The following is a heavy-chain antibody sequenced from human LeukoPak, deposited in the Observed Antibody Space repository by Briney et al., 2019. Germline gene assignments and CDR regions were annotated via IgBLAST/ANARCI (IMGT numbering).Heavy chain of an antibody. D-gene: IGHD6-6*01. CDR3: TRVGSSSSFDN. J-gene: IGHJ4*02. CDR2: IRSKAYGGTT. Sequence: PGRSLRLSCTASGFTFGDYAMGWVRQAPGKGLEWVGFIRSKAYGGTTEYAASVKGRFTISRDDSKSIAYLQMNSLKTEDTAVYYCTRVGSSSSFDNWGQGTLVTVSS. V-gene: IGHV3-49*04. CDR1: GFTFGDYA.